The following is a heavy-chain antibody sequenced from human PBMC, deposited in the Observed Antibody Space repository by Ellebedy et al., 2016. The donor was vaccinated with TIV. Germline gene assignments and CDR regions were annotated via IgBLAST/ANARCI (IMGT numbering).Heavy chain of an antibody. D-gene: IGHD3-10*01. CDR2: ISYNGGNR. J-gene: IGHJ4*02. CDR1: GFTFSTYG. Sequence: GESLKISXAASGFTFSTYGIYWVRQAPGKGLEWVAVISYNGGNRNYADSVKGRFTISRDNLENTVTLQMNSLRPEDTAVYYCTRGYESGSYWWGPQGYWGQGTLVTVSS. V-gene: IGHV3-30*03. CDR3: TRGYESGSYWWGPQGY.